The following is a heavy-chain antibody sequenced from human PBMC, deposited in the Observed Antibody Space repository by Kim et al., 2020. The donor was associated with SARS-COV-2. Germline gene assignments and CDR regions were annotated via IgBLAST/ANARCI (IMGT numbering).Heavy chain of an antibody. D-gene: IGHD5-18*01. CDR2: IYYSGST. J-gene: IGHJ4*02. Sequence: SETLSLTCTVSGVSISPYYWSWIRQPPGKGLEWIGYIYYSGSTNYNPSLNSRITMSVDMSKNQFSLKLTSVTAADTAVYYCARQGGGGYSYPYVFDYWGQGTLVTASS. CDR1: GVSISPYY. V-gene: IGHV4-59*08. CDR3: ARQGGGGYSYPYVFDY.